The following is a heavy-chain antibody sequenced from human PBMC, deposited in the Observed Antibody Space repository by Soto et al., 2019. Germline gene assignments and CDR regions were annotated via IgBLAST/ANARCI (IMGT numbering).Heavy chain of an antibody. CDR2: IIPIFGTA. J-gene: IGHJ4*02. V-gene: IGHV1-69*13. CDR3: ARDPSRIAPGGYFDY. D-gene: IGHD2-21*01. Sequence: ASVKVSCKASGGTFSSYAISWVRQAPGQGLEWMGGIIPIFGTANYAQKFQGRVTITADESTSTAYMELSSLRSEDTAVYYCARDPSRIAPGGYFDYWGQGTLVTVSS. CDR1: GGTFSSYA.